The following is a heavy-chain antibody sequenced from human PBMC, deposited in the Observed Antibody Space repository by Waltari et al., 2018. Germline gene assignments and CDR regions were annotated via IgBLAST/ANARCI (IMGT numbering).Heavy chain of an antibody. CDR1: GGSISSGSYY. J-gene: IGHJ3*02. CDR2: IYTSGST. V-gene: IGHV4-61*02. CDR3: AREDVSFDAFDI. Sequence: QVQLQESGPGLVTPSPTLSLTCTVSGGSISSGSYYWSWIRQPAGKGLEWIGRIYTSGSTNYNPSLKSRVTISVDTSKNQFSLKLSSVTAADTAVYYCAREDVSFDAFDIWGQGTMVTVSS.